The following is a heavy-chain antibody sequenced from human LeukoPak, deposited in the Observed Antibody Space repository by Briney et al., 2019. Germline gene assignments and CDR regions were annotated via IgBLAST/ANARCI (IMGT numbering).Heavy chain of an antibody. CDR3: TKDQTPFY. J-gene: IGHJ4*02. CDR1: GFSFGDYA. CDR2: IRSTTYGGTT. V-gene: IGHV3-49*04. Sequence: GRSLRLSCTASGFSFGDYAMTWVRQAPGEGLEWVGFIRSTTYGGTTEYAASVRGRFTISRDDSKSIAYLQVNSLKTEDTAVYYCTKDQTPFYWGQGTLVTVSS.